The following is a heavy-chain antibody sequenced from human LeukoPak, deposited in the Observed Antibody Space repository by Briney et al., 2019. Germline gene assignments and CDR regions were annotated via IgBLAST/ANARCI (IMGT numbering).Heavy chain of an antibody. J-gene: IGHJ4*02. CDR1: GDSMTTYS. Sequence: MPSETLSLTRTVSGDSMTTYSWSWVRQPPGGGLEWIGYIYNSGTTTYNPSLKSRVTISLHTSQNQFSLKLTSVTAADAAVYFCARGVYIAAAQYGYWGQGTLVTVSS. CDR3: ARGVYIAAAQYGY. D-gene: IGHD6-13*01. CDR2: IYNSGTT. V-gene: IGHV4-4*09.